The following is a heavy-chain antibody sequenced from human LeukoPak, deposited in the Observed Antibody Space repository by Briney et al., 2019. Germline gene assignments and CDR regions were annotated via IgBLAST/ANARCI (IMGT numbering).Heavy chain of an antibody. CDR3: AKSGANYDFWSGYYLVNWFDP. CDR1: GFTFSSYG. CDR2: ISYDGSNK. Sequence: GGSLRLSCAASGFTFSSYGMHWVRQAPGKGLEWVAVISYDGSNKYYADSVKGRFTISRDNSKNTLYLQMNSLRAEDTAVYYCAKSGANYDFWSGYYLVNWFDPWGQGTLVTVSS. V-gene: IGHV3-30*18. J-gene: IGHJ5*02. D-gene: IGHD3-3*01.